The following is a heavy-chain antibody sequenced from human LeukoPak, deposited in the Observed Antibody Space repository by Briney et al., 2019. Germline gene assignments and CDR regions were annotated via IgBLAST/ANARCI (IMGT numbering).Heavy chain of an antibody. V-gene: IGHV3-48*04. CDR2: IGSGSRTI. CDR1: GFKFGSYS. Sequence: GGSLSLSCAASGFKFGSYSMNWVRQPPGKGLEWVAYIGSGSRTIYYADSVKGRFTMSRDNAKNSSYLQMNGLRADDTAMYYCARDYTSSSGRAFDVWGQGTMVTVSS. D-gene: IGHD6-6*01. J-gene: IGHJ3*01. CDR3: ARDYTSSSGRAFDV.